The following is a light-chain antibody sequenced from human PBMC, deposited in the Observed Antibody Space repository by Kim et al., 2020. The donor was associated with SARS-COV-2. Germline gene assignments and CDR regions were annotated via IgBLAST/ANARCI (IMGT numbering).Light chain of an antibody. CDR1: QDISSS. CDR2: DAS. Sequence: ASVGDSVTITCQASQDISSSLSWYQQRPGKAPQLLICDASSVESGVPSRFSGSGSGTDFTLTITSLQPEDIETYYCQQYYSFPITFGQGTRLEIK. CDR3: QQYYSFPIT. J-gene: IGKJ5*01. V-gene: IGKV1-33*01.